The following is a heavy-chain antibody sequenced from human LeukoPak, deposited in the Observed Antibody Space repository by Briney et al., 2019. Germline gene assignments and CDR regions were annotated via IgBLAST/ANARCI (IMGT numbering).Heavy chain of an antibody. J-gene: IGHJ6*02. V-gene: IGHV1-46*01. D-gene: IGHD2-21*02. CDR2: INPSGGST. CDR1: GYTFTTYD. CDR3: ARDTAVVVTAIANYYYYYGMDV. Sequence: ASVKVSCKASGYTFTTYDLNWVRQAPGQGLEWMGIINPSGGSTSYAQKFQGRVTMTRDTSTSTVYMELSSLRSEDTAVYYCARDTAVVVTAIANYYYYYGMDVWGQGTTVTVSS.